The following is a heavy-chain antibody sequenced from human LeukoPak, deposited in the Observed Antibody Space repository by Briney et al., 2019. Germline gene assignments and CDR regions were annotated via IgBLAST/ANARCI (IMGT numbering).Heavy chain of an antibody. D-gene: IGHD3-3*01. J-gene: IGHJ4*02. CDR1: GGSISSSSYY. V-gene: IGHV4-39*01. CDR2: IYYSGST. CDR3: ARRVHGFDFWSGYAFDY. Sequence: PSETLSLTCTVSGGSISSSSYYWGWIRQPPGKGLEWIGSIYYSGSTYYNPSLKSRVTISVDTSKNQFSLKLSSVTAADTVVYYCARRVHGFDFWSGYAFDYWGQGTLVTVSS.